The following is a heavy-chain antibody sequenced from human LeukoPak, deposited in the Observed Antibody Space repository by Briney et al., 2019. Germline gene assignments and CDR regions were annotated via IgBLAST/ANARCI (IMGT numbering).Heavy chain of an antibody. J-gene: IGHJ4*02. V-gene: IGHV3-30*04. D-gene: IGHD2-2*01. CDR3: ADSSTGAYFDY. CDR1: GFTFSSYA. CDR2: ISYDGSNK. Sequence: PWGSLRLSCEASGFTFSSYAMHWVRQAPGKGLEWVAIISYDGSNKYYADSVKGRFTISRDNSKNTLYLQMNSLRAEDTAVYYCADSSTGAYFDYWGQGTLVTVSS.